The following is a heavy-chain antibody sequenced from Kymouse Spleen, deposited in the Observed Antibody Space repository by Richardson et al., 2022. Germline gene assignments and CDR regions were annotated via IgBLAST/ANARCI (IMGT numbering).Heavy chain of an antibody. CDR1: GFTFSSYW. V-gene: IGHV3-74*01. CDR3: ARDLYYYGSGGFYYGMDV. CDR2: INSDGSST. Sequence: EVQLVESGGGLVQPGGSLRLSCAASGFTFSSYWMHWVRQAPGKGLVWVSRINSDGSSTSYADSVKGRFTISRDNAKNTLYLQMNSLRAEDTAVYYCARDLYYYGSGGFYYGMDVWGQGTTVTVSS. D-gene: IGHD3-10*01. J-gene: IGHJ6*02.